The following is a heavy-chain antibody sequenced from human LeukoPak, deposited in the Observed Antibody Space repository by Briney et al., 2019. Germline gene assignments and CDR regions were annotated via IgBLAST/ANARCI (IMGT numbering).Heavy chain of an antibody. CDR3: AKAGSIRFDY. CDR1: GFTFSSLA. D-gene: IGHD1-26*01. CDR2: ISGSGGNT. J-gene: IGHJ4*02. Sequence: GGSLRLSCAASGFTFSSLAMSWVRQAPGKGLEWVSGISGSGGNTYYADSVKGRFTVSRDNSKNTLYLQINRLRAEDTAVYYCAKAGSIRFDYWGQGTLVTVSS. V-gene: IGHV3-23*01.